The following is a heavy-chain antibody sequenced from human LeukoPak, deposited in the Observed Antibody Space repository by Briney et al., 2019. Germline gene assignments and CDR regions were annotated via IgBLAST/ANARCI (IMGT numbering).Heavy chain of an antibody. J-gene: IGHJ4*02. Sequence: PGGSLRLSCAASGFTFSSYSMNWVRQAPGKGLEWVSYISSSSSTIYYADSVKGRFTISRDNAKNSLYLQMNGLRAEDTAVYYCARDLASSENYWGQRTLVTVSS. CDR3: ARDLASSENY. D-gene: IGHD3-22*01. CDR1: GFTFSSYS. CDR2: ISSSSSTI. V-gene: IGHV3-48*01.